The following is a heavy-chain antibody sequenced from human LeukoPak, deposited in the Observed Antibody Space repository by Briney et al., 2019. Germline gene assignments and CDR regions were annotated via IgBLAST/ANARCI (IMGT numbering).Heavy chain of an antibody. J-gene: IGHJ4*02. CDR1: GFTVSGNY. D-gene: IGHD3-22*01. CDR2: IYSGGST. CDR3: ARDMYYYDSSGYPTKYFDY. V-gene: IGHV3-66*02. Sequence: QAGGSLRLFCAASGFTVSGNYMSWVRQAPGKGLEWVSVIYSGGSTYYADSVKGRFTISRDNSKNTLYLQMNSLRAEDTAVYYCARDMYYYDSSGYPTKYFDYWGQGTLVTVSS.